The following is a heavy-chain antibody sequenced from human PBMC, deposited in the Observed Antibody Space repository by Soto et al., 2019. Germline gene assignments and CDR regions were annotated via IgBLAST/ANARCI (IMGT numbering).Heavy chain of an antibody. J-gene: IGHJ6*02. D-gene: IGHD1-7*01. CDR1: GGSISSGDYY. V-gene: IGHV4-30-4*01. Sequence: SETLSLTCTVSGGSISSGDYYWSWIRQPPGKGLEWIGYIYYSGSTYYNPSLKSRVTISVDTSKNQFSLKLSSVTAADTAVYYCARAPGPRYNWNYGPLDYYYGMDVWGQGTTVTVSS. CDR2: IYYSGST. CDR3: ARAPGPRYNWNYGPLDYYYGMDV.